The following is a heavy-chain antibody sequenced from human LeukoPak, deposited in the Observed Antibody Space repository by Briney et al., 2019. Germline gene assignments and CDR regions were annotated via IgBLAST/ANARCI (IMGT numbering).Heavy chain of an antibody. J-gene: IGHJ4*02. CDR2: IAYDGSRA. CDR1: GFTFGGYG. V-gene: IGHV3-33*01. Sequence: GGSLRLSCAGSGFTFGGYGMHWFRQTPGKGLEWVAVIAYDGSRAFYADSVKGRFTISRDNSKNTMSVQMDDLRAGDTAVYYCTRYNNDHFDYWGQGTLVTVSS. CDR3: TRYNNDHFDY. D-gene: IGHD1-14*01.